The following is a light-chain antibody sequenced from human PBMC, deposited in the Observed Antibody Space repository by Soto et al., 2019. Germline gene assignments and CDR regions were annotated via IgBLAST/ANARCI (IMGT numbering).Light chain of an antibody. J-gene: IGKJ1*01. CDR3: QHYNSYPVT. CDR1: QTISSW. CDR2: KAS. Sequence: DIHMTRSPSTLSASVGDRVTITCRASQTISSWLAWYQQKPGKAPKLLIYKASSLESGVPSRFSGSGSGTEFTLTISSLQPDDFATYYCQHYNSYPVTFGQGTKVDIK. V-gene: IGKV1-5*03.